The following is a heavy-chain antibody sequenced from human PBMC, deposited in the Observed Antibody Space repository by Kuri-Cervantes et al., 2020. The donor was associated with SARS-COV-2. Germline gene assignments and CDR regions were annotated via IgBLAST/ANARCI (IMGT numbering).Heavy chain of an antibody. V-gene: IGHV3-49*04. CDR2: IRSKAYGGTT. J-gene: IGHJ4*02. D-gene: IGHD4-17*01. Sequence: GGSLRLSCTASGFTFGDYAMSWVRQAPGKGLEWVGFIRSKAYGGTTEYAASVKGRFTISRDDSKSIAYLQMNSLKTEDTAVYYCADDYGDYRTPFDYWGQGTLVTVSS. CDR3: ADDYGDYRTPFDY. CDR1: GFTFGDYA.